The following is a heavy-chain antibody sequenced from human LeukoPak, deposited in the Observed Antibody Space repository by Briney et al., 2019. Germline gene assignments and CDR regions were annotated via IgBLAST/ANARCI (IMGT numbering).Heavy chain of an antibody. V-gene: IGHV3-21*01. CDR1: GFTFSSYS. Sequence: GGSLRLSCAASGFTFSSYSMNWVRQAPGKGLEWVSSISSSSSYIYYADSVKGRFTISRDNAKNSLYLQMNSLRAEDTAVYYCARGLAMGDSSGYYEPTGYWGQGTLVTVSS. D-gene: IGHD3-22*01. CDR3: ARGLAMGDSSGYYEPTGY. CDR2: ISSSSSYI. J-gene: IGHJ4*02.